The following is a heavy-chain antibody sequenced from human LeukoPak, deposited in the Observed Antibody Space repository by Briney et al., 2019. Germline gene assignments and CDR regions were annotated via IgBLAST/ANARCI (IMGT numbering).Heavy chain of an antibody. J-gene: IGHJ4*02. Sequence: ASVKVSCKPSGYTFTGYYMHWVRQAPGQGLEWMGWINPNSGGTNYAQKFQGRVTMTRDTSISTAYMELSRLRSDDTAVYYCARELATVTTLVFDYWGQGTLVTVSS. CDR2: INPNSGGT. D-gene: IGHD4-17*01. CDR3: ARELATVTTLVFDY. CDR1: GYTFTGYY. V-gene: IGHV1-2*02.